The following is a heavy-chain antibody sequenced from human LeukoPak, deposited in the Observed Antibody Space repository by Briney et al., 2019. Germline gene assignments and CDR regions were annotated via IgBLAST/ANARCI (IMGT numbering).Heavy chain of an antibody. D-gene: IGHD1-14*01. CDR3: ARVPAWIPNRYFQH. V-gene: IGHV4-34*01. CDR1: GGSFSGYY. CDR2: INHSGST. J-gene: IGHJ1*01. Sequence: SETLSLTCAVYGGSFSGYYWSWIRRPPGKGLEWIGEINHSGSTNYNPSLKSRVTISVDTSKNQFSLKLSSVTAADTAVYYCARVPAWIPNRYFQHWGQGTLVTVSS.